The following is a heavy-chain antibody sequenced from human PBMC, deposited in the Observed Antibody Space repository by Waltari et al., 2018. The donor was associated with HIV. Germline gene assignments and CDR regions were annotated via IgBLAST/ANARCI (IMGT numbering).Heavy chain of an antibody. V-gene: IGHV4-61*02. CDR3: ARDRYDILTGCLDAFDI. CDR1: GGSISSGSYY. CDR2: IYTSGST. D-gene: IGHD3-9*01. Sequence: QVQLQESGPGLVKPSQTLSLTCTVSGGSISSGSYYWSWIRQPAGKGLEWIGRIYTSGSTNYNPSLKSRVTISVDTSKNQFSLKLSSVTAADTAVYYCARDRYDILTGCLDAFDIWGQGTMVTVSS. J-gene: IGHJ3*02.